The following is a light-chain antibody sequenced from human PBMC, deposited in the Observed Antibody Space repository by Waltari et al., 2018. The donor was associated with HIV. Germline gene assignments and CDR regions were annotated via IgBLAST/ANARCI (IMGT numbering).Light chain of an antibody. Sequence: QSALTQPASVSGSPGQSITISCTGTSSDLTSYNSVPWYQHHPGKAPKVIIYDVSNRPSGVSHRFSGSKSGHTASLTISGLQAEDEADYFCTSYISSSTPVFGGGTKLTVL. CDR1: SSDLTSYNS. CDR2: DVS. J-gene: IGLJ3*02. V-gene: IGLV2-14*01. CDR3: TSYISSSTPV.